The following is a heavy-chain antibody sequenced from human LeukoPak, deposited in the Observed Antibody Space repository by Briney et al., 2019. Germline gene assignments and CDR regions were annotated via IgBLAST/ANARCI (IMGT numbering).Heavy chain of an antibody. Sequence: SVKVSRKASGGTFSSYXXSWVRQAPGQGLEWMXXXXPLVGTXXXXXXXXXXXIXTAXXSTSTTHMYLSSLKSEDTAVYYCAREWAGYGSGSYYYYWGQGTLVTVSS. V-gene: IGHV1-69*01. CDR2: XXPLVGTX. CDR1: GGTFSSYX. J-gene: IGHJ4*02. CDR3: AREWAGYGSGSYYYY. D-gene: IGHD3-10*01.